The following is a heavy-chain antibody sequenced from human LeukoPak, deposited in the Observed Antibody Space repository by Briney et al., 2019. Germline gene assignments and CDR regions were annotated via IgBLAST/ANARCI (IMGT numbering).Heavy chain of an antibody. J-gene: IGHJ4*02. V-gene: IGHV1-2*02. CDR3: ARDLGYYYDSSGYPSLAYYFDY. D-gene: IGHD3-22*01. CDR2: INPNSGGT. Sequence: ASVKVPCKASGYTFTGYYMHWVRQAPGQGLEWMGWINPNSGGTNYAQKFQGRVTMTRDTSISTAYMELSRLRSDDTAVYYCARDLGYYYDSSGYPSLAYYFDYWGQGTLVTVSS. CDR1: GYTFTGYY.